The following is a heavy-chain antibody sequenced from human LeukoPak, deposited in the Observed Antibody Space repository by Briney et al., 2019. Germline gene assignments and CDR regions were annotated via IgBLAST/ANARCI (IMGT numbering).Heavy chain of an antibody. V-gene: IGHV4-39*01. J-gene: IGHJ5*02. D-gene: IGHD2-21*02. CDR3: ARHGDLLSPFQT. CDR2: INYSGST. Sequence: PSETLSLTCTVSGGSISSTSYYWGWIRQPPGKGLEWIGTINYSGSTYYDPSLKSRVTISADTSKNQISLKLNSVTAADTAMYYCARHGDLLSPFQTWGQGTLVTVAS. CDR1: GGSISSTSYY.